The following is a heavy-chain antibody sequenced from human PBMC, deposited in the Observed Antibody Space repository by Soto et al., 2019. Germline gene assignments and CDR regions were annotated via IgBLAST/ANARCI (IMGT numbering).Heavy chain of an antibody. Sequence: PGGSLRLSCAASGFTFDYYTMHWVRQAPGKGLEWVSLISWDGGSTHYADSVKGRFTISRDNSKNSVYLQMNSLRTEDTALYYCAKGHTTGATGVDYWGQGTLVTVSS. CDR3: AKGHTTGATGVDY. J-gene: IGHJ4*02. D-gene: IGHD1-1*01. V-gene: IGHV3-43*01. CDR1: GFTFDYYT. CDR2: ISWDGGST.